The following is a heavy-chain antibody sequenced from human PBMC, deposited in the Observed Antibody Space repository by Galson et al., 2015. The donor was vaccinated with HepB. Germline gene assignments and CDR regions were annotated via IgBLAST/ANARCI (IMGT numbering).Heavy chain of an antibody. CDR3: AREANDYVWGSYPPADAFDI. J-gene: IGHJ3*02. Sequence: TLSLTCAVSGGSISSSNWWSWVRQPPGKGLEWIGEIYHSGSTNYNPSLKSRVTISVDKSKNQFSLKLSSVTAADTAVYYCAREANDYVWGSYPPADAFDIWGQGTMVTVSS. D-gene: IGHD3-16*02. CDR1: GGSISSSNW. CDR2: IYHSGST. V-gene: IGHV4-4*02.